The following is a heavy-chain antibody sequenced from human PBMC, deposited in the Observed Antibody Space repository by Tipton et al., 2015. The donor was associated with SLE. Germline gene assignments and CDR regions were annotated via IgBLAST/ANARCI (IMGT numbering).Heavy chain of an antibody. CDR1: GRSISSGSYF. CDR3: AKRRPLFQGHDAFDL. CDR2: IYPSGST. Sequence: TLSLTCTVSGRSISSGSYFWSWIRQPAGKGLEWIGRIYPSGSTNYNPSLKRRVTVSVDTSKNQFSLSLTSVTAADTAVYYCAKRRPLFQGHDAFDLWGQGTMVTVSS. D-gene: IGHD6-25*01. J-gene: IGHJ3*01. V-gene: IGHV4-61*02.